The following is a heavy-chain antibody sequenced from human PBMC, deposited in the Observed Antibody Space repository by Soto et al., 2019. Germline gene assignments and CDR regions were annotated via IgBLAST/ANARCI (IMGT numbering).Heavy chain of an antibody. D-gene: IGHD3-10*01. CDR1: GGSFSGYY. J-gene: IGHJ5*02. V-gene: IGHV4-34*01. CDR2: INHSGST. Sequence: SETLSLTCAVYGGSFSGYYWSWIRQPPGKGLEWIGEINHSGSTNYNPSLKSRVTISVDTSKNQFSLKLSSVTAADTAVYYCARGKGITMVRGVGNWFDPWGQGTLVTVSS. CDR3: ARGKGITMVRGVGNWFDP.